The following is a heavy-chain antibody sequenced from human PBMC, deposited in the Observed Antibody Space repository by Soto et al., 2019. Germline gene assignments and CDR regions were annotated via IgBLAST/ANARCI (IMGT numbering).Heavy chain of an antibody. D-gene: IGHD6-13*01. J-gene: IGHJ6*02. CDR2: IIPIFGTA. CDR3: SRDLAGIAEAGNMDV. Sequence: SVKVSCKASGGTFSSYAISWVRQAPGQGLEWMGGIIPIFGTANYAQKFQGRVTSTADESTSTAYMELSSLRSEDTAVYCGSRDLAGIAEAGNMDVWGQGTTITVSS. CDR1: GGTFSSYA. V-gene: IGHV1-69*13.